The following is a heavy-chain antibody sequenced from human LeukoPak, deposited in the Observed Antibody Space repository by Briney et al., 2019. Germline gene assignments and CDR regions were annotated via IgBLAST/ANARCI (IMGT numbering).Heavy chain of an antibody. Sequence: GGSLRLSCAASGFTFSGLGMHWVRQAPGKGLEWVAVIWYDGSNKYYADSVKGRFTISRDNSKNMLHLQMDSLRAEDTAVYYCAKDVVAGSLYYYYGMDVWGQGTTVTVSS. CDR1: GFTFSGLG. V-gene: IGHV3-33*06. J-gene: IGHJ6*02. CDR2: IWYDGSNK. CDR3: AKDVVAGSLYYYYGMDV. D-gene: IGHD6-19*01.